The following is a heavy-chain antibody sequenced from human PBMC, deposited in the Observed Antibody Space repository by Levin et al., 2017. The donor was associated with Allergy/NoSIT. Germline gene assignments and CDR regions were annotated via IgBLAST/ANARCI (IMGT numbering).Heavy chain of an antibody. CDR2: ITSGSSFI. CDR3: AREGSGRRHDY. Sequence: GGSLRLSCAASGFTFSSYTMNWVRQAPGKGLEWVSSITSGSSFIYYADSVKGRFTISRDNAKNSLSLQMNSLRAEDTAVYYCAREGSGRRHDYWGQGTLVTVSA. V-gene: IGHV3-21*01. J-gene: IGHJ4*02. D-gene: IGHD2-15*01. CDR1: GFTFSSYT.